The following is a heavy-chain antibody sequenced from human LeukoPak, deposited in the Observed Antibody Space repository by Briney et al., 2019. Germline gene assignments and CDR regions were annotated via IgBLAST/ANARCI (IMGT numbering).Heavy chain of an antibody. CDR1: GGTFSSYA. CDR2: IIPILGIA. CDR3: ARGDYGGNSDWFDP. Sequence: ASVKVSCKASGGTFSSYAISWVRQAPGQGLEWMGRIIPILGIANYAQKFQGRVTITADKSTSTAYMELSSLRSEDTAVYYCARGDYGGNSDWFDPWGQGTLVTVSS. J-gene: IGHJ5*02. D-gene: IGHD4-17*01. V-gene: IGHV1-69*04.